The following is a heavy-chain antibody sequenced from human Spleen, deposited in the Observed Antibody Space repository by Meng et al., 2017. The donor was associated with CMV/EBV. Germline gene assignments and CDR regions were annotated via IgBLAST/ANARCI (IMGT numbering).Heavy chain of an antibody. CDR1: GYTFTSYG. CDR2: ISAYNGNT. CDR3: ARLGYCSSTSCYPFDP. D-gene: IGHD2-2*01. V-gene: IGHV1-18*01. J-gene: IGHJ5*02. Sequence: ASVKVSCKASGYTFTSYGISWVRQAPGQGLEWMGWISAYNGNTNYAQKLQGRVTMTTDTSTSTAYMELRSLRSDDTAVYYCARLGYCSSTSCYPFDPWGQGTLVTVSS.